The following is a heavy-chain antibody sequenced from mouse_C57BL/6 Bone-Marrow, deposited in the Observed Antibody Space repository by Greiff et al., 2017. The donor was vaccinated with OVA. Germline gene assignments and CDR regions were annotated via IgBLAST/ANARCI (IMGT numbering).Heavy chain of an antibody. Sequence: VQLQESGAELVKPGASVEMSCNASGYTFTTYPIEWMKQNHGKSQEWIGNFHHYNDDTKYNSKVKGKATLTVEKSSSTVYLELSRLTSDASAVYYSARGAKYWDAHFDYWGKGTTLTVSS. CDR1: GYTFTTYP. D-gene: IGHD4-1*01. J-gene: IGHJ2*01. V-gene: IGHV1-47*01. CDR2: FHHYNDDT. CDR3: ARGAKYWDAHFDY.